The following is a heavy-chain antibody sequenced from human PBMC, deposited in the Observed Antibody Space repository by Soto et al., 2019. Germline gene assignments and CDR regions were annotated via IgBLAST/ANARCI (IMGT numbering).Heavy chain of an antibody. CDR3: AREYYYDSSAYPGGWFDP. Sequence: GGSLRLSCAASGFTFSYYAVNWVRQAPGKGLEWVSYISPSSSTIYYADSVKGRFTISRDNAKNSLYLQMNSLRDEDTAMYYCAREYYYDSSAYPGGWFDPWGQGTLVTVSS. V-gene: IGHV3-48*02. CDR1: GFTFSYYA. D-gene: IGHD3-22*01. J-gene: IGHJ5*02. CDR2: ISPSSSTI.